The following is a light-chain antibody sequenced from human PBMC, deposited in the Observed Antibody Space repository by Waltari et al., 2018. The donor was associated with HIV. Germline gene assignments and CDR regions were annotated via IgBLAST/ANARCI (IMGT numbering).Light chain of an antibody. CDR1: TSLLHSSRFNS. J-gene: IGKJ4*01. V-gene: IGKV2-28*01. CDR3: MQALQTHG. Sequence: EIVMTQSPLSLPVTPGEPASLSCSPSTSLLHSSRFNSIVVHAKLPGQSPQLLVYLGSNRASGVPDRFSGSGSGTEFTLKISRVETGDVGIYYCMQALQTHGFGGGTRVEL. CDR2: LGS.